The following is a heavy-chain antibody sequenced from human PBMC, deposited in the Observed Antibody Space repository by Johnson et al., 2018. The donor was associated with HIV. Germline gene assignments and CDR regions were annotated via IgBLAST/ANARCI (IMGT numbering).Heavy chain of an antibody. J-gene: IGHJ3*02. CDR3: ARATYYYDFSGYLTRPRAFDM. D-gene: IGHD3-22*01. V-gene: IGHV3-20*04. CDR1: GFTFDEYD. CDR2: INWNGANT. Sequence: EVQLVESGGSVVRPGGSLRLSCAASGFTFDEYDMTWVRQVPGKGLEWVSNINWNGANTGYADSVEGRFTIPRDNPKNSLYLEMNSLRVEDTALYYCARATYYYDFSGYLTRPRAFDMWGQGTLVTVSS.